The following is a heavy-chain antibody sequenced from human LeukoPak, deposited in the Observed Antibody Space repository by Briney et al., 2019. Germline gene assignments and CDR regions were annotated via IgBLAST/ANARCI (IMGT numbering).Heavy chain of an antibody. J-gene: IGHJ4*02. CDR3: ARHGYTSMVYYLNY. Sequence: PSETLSLTCTVSGGSISSSSYYWGWIRQPPGKGLEWIGSIYYSGTTYYSPSLKSRVTIFVDTSNNQFSLRLSSVTAADTAVYYCARHGYTSMVYYLNYWGQGMLVTVSS. D-gene: IGHD5-18*01. CDR2: IYYSGTT. V-gene: IGHV4-39*01. CDR1: GGSISSSSYY.